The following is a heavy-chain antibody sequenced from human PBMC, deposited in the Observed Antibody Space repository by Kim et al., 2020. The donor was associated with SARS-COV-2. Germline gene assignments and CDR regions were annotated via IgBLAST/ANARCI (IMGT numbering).Heavy chain of an antibody. CDR3: ARDPGGNWNYGAEWYFDL. D-gene: IGHD1-7*01. CDR1: GGSISSGGYS. V-gene: IGHV4-30-2*01. CDR2: IYHSWST. Sequence: SETLSLTCAVSGGSISSGGYSWSWIRQPPGKGLEWIGYIYHSWSTYYNPSLKSRVTISVDRSKNQFSLKLSSVTAADTAVYYCARDPGGNWNYGAEWYFDLWGRGTLVTVSS. J-gene: IGHJ2*01.